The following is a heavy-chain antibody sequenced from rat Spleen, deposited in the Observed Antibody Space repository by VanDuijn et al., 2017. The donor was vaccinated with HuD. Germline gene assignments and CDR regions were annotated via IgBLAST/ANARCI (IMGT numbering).Heavy chain of an antibody. CDR1: GFIFSDHY. CDR3: TTDLDYGSYFNY. D-gene: IGHD1-12*02. CDR2: INYDGSST. J-gene: IGHJ2*01. Sequence: EVQLVESDGGLVRPGRSLKLSCAASGFIFSDHYVAWVRQAPTKGLEWVATINYDGSSTFYRDSVRDRFTISRDNAKSTLYLQMDSLKSEDTATYYCTTDLDYGSYFNYWGQGVLVTVSS. V-gene: IGHV5-20*01.